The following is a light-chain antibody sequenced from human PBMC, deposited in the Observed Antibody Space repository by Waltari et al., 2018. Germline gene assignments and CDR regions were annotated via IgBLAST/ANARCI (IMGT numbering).Light chain of an antibody. J-gene: IGKJ2*01. CDR3: QQYDSESYT. V-gene: IGKV1-5*03. CDR1: ESISIW. CDR2: RAS. Sequence: DIQMTQSPSTLSASVGAKVTITCRAKESISIWLAWYQHKPGTAPKLLIYRASTLERGVPSRFSGAGSGTEFTLTISSLQPDDFATYYCQQYDSESYTFGQGTKLEIK.